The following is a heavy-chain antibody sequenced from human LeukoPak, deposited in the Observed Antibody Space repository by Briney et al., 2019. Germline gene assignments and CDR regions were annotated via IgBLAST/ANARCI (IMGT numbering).Heavy chain of an antibody. CDR3: ARTYYYDSSGYYY. CDR1: GGSFSAIY. V-gene: IGHV4-34*01. Sequence: SETLSLTCAVYGGSFSAIYWSWIRQPPGKGLEWIGEITHSGSTNYNSSLKSRVTISVDKSKNQFSLKLSSVTAADTAVYYCARTYYYDSSGYYYWGQGTLVTVSS. J-gene: IGHJ4*02. CDR2: ITHSGST. D-gene: IGHD3-22*01.